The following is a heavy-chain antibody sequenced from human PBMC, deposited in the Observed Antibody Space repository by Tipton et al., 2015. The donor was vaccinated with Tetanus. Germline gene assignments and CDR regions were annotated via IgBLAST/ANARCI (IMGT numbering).Heavy chain of an antibody. CDR1: GGTFSSYA. CDR3: ASCNRNCVWWFDP. J-gene: IGHJ5*02. CDR2: IIPIFGTA. Sequence: QSGPEVKKPGSSVKVSCKASGGTFSSYAISWARQAPGQGLEWMGGIIPIFGTANYAQKFQGRVTITADESTSTAYMELSSLRSEDTAGYYCASCNRNCVWWFDPWGQGTLVTVSS. V-gene: IGHV1-69*01. D-gene: IGHD1-14*01.